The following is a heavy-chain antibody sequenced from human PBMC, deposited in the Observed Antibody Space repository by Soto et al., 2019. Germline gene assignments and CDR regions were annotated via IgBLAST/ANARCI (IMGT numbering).Heavy chain of an antibody. J-gene: IGHJ4*02. CDR3: ARVPPWGDSGSFYIQHYDS. Sequence: ASLKVSCKSSGNSFVTYAIHWVGQAPGQRLQWMGWINVGSGNTKYAQDFQGRVTFTRDTAATTTFMELSSLRSEDAAVYYCARVPPWGDSGSFYIQHYDSWGQGTLVTVSS. CDR1: GNSFVTYA. D-gene: IGHD3-10*01. CDR2: INVGSGNT. V-gene: IGHV1-3*01.